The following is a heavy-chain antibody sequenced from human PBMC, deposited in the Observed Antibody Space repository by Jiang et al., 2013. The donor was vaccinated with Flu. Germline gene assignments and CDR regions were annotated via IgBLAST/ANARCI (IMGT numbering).Heavy chain of an antibody. CDR2: INSSGGSSP. D-gene: IGHD1-26*01. V-gene: IGHV1-46*01. Sequence: GAEVKKPGASVKVSCKASGYNFISYYMHWVRQAPGQGLEWMGIINSSGGSSPYYAQKFQGRVTMTRDTSTSTVYMDLSSLRSEDTAVYYCAREGSSGSLDYWGQGTLVTVSS. J-gene: IGHJ4*02. CDR1: GYNFISYY. CDR3: AREGSSGSLDY.